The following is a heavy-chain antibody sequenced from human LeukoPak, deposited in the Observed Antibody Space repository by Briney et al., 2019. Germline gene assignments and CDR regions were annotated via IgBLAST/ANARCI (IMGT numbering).Heavy chain of an antibody. CDR3: ARTPTQYSSSSPLFDY. J-gene: IGHJ4*02. CDR1: GYSFTSYW. Sequence: LGESLKISCKGSGYSFTSYWIGWVRQMPGKGLEWMGIIYPGDSDTRYSPSFQGQVTISADKSISTAYLQWSSLKASDTAMYYCARTPTQYSSSSPLFDYWGQGTLVTVSS. V-gene: IGHV5-51*01. CDR2: IYPGDSDT. D-gene: IGHD6-6*01.